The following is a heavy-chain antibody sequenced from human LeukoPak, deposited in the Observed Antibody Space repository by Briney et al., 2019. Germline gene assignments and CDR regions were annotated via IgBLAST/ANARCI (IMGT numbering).Heavy chain of an antibody. D-gene: IGHD3-10*01. CDR1: GYTFTSYD. CDR3: ARDEANYYGSGSYFDY. Sequence: ASVKVSCKASGYTFTSYDINWVRQAPGQGLEWMGWINPNSGGTNYPQKFQGRVTMTRDTSISTAYMELSRLRSDDTAVYYCARDEANYYGSGSYFDYWGQGTLVTVSS. J-gene: IGHJ4*02. V-gene: IGHV1-2*02. CDR2: INPNSGGT.